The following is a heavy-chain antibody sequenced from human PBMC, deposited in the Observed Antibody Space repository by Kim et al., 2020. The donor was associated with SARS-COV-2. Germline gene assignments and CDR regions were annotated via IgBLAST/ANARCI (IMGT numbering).Heavy chain of an antibody. Sequence: SETLSLTCTVSGGSISSYYWSWIRQPPGKGLEWIGYIYYSGSTNYNPSLKSRVTISVDTSKNQFSLKLSSVTAADTAVYYCAREESILSFDYWGQGTLVTVSS. D-gene: IGHD3-9*01. J-gene: IGHJ4*02. CDR3: AREESILSFDY. V-gene: IGHV4-59*01. CDR2: IYYSGST. CDR1: GGSISSYY.